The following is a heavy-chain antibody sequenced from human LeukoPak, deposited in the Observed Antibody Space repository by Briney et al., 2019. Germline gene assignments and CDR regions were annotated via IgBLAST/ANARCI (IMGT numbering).Heavy chain of an antibody. V-gene: IGHV3-53*01. D-gene: IGHD3-10*01. CDR2: IYRGGNT. Sequence: ETLSLTCTVSSDSISKYYWSWIRQPPGKGLEWVSVIYRGGNTYYAESVKGRFTISRDNSKNTLYLQLNSLRAEDTAVYYCARESGSGRVGDHYFDYWGQGTLVTVSS. J-gene: IGHJ4*02. CDR1: SDSISKYY. CDR3: ARESGSGRVGDHYFDY.